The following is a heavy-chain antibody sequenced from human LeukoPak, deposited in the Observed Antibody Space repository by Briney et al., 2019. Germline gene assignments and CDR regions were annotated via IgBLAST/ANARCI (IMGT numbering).Heavy chain of an antibody. CDR2: ISSSGYYI. V-gene: IGHV3-21*01. Sequence: GGSLRLSCEASGLTFRDYLMNWVRQAPGKGLEWVSAISSSGYYIYYADSVKGRFTNSRDNAKNSLYLQMNSLRAEDTAVYYCASYDSSGYYHFPHWGQGTLVTVSS. D-gene: IGHD3-22*01. J-gene: IGHJ1*01. CDR3: ASYDSSGYYHFPH. CDR1: GLTFRDYL.